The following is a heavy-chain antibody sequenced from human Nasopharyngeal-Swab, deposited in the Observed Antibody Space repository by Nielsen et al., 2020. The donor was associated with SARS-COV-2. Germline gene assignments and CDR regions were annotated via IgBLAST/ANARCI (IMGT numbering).Heavy chain of an antibody. J-gene: IGHJ4*02. V-gene: IGHV3-23*01. CDR3: AEQWLVYY. CDR2: ISGSGGST. CDR1: VFTVSSNY. D-gene: IGHD6-19*01. Sequence: GVSLRLSCAASVFTVSSNYMSLVHQAPGKGLEFVSGISGSGGSTYYADSVKGRFTISRDNSKNKLYLQMNSLRAEDTAVYYCAEQWLVYYWGQGTLVTVSS.